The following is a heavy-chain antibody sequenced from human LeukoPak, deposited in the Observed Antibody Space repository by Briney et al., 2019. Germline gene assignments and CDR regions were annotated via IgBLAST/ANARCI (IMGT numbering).Heavy chain of an antibody. CDR2: INHSGST. J-gene: IGHJ4*02. D-gene: IGHD1-7*01. Sequence: SETPSLTCAVYGGSFSGYYWSWIRQPPGKGLEWIGEINHSGSTNYNPSLKSRVTISVDTSKNQFSLKLSSVTAADTAVYYCARGYWNYSLWGQGTLVTVSS. CDR3: ARGYWNYSL. CDR1: GGSFSGYY. V-gene: IGHV4-34*01.